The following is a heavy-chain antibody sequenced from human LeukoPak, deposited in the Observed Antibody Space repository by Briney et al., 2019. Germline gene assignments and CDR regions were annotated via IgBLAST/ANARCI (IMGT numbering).Heavy chain of an antibody. CDR3: AKDQLTYYGDYVTAY. Sequence: QSGGSLRLSCAASGFTFSSYAMSWVCQAAGKGLEWVSAISGSGGSTYYADSVKGRFTISRDNSKNTLYLQMNSLRAEDTAVYYCAKDQLTYYGDYVTAYWGQGTLVTVSS. CDR2: ISGSGGST. CDR1: GFTFSSYA. V-gene: IGHV3-23*01. J-gene: IGHJ4*02. D-gene: IGHD4-17*01.